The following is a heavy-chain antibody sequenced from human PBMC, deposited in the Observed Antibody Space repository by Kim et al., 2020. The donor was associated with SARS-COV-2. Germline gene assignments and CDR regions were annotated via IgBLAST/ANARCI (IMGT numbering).Heavy chain of an antibody. D-gene: IGHD5-12*01. V-gene: IGHV1-46*01. CDR3: ARDKEMATITGSDY. J-gene: IGHJ4*02. Sequence: AQKFQGIVTMPRDTSTSTVYMELSSLRSEDTAVYYCARDKEMATITGSDYWGQGTLVTVSS.